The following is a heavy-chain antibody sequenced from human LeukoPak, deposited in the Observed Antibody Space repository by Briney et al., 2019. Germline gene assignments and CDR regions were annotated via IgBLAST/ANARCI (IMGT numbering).Heavy chain of an antibody. D-gene: IGHD2-2*01. V-gene: IGHV1-46*01. CDR2: INPSGGST. Sequence: ASVTVSCKASGYTFTSYYMHWVRQAPGQGLEWMGIINPSGGSTSYAQKFQGRVTMTRDMSTSTVYMELSSLRSEDTAVYYCARYCSSSSCYSDYFDYWGQGTLVTVSS. CDR3: ARYCSSSSCYSDYFDY. CDR1: GYTFTSYY. J-gene: IGHJ4*02.